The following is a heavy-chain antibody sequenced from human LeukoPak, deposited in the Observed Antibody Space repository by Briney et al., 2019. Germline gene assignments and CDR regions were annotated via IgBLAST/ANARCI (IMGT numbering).Heavy chain of an antibody. CDR2: IYYSGNT. D-gene: IGHD2-2*02. Sequence: SETLSLTCTVSGVYITTYYWSWIRQPPGKGLEWIGFIYYSGNTNYNPSLKSRVTISVDTSNNQFSRKLSSVTAADTAVYYCARAYTSWSFDYWGQGTLVTVSS. CDR3: ARAYTSWSFDY. J-gene: IGHJ4*02. CDR1: GVYITTYY. V-gene: IGHV4-59*01.